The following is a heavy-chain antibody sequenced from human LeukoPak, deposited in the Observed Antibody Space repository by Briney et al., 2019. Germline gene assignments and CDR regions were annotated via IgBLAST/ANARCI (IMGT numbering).Heavy chain of an antibody. CDR2: IYTSGST. CDR3: ARTRYYYYYYMDV. J-gene: IGHJ6*03. Sequence: SQTLSLTCTVSGGSISSGSYYWSWIRRPAGKGLEWIGRIYTSGSTNYNPSLKSRVTISVDTSKNQFSLKLSSVTAADTAVYYCARTRYYYYYYMDVWGKGTTVTVSS. V-gene: IGHV4-61*02. CDR1: GGSISSGSYY.